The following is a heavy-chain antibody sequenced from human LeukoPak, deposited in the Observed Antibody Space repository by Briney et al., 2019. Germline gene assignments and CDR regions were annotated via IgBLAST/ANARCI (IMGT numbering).Heavy chain of an antibody. J-gene: IGHJ4*02. D-gene: IGHD6-13*01. CDR3: ARGRGSGYSSSWYVDY. CDR1: GFTFSSYS. V-gene: IGHV3-21*01. CDR2: ISSSSSYI. Sequence: GGSLRLSCAASGFTFSSYSMNWVRQAPGKGLEWVSSISSSSSYIYYADSVKGRFTISRDNAKNSLYLQMNSLRAEDTAVYYCARGRGSGYSSSWYVDYWGQGTLVTVSS.